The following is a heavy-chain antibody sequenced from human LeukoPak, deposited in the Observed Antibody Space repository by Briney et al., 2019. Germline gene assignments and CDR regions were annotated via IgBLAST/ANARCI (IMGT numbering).Heavy chain of an antibody. CDR1: GGTFSSYA. D-gene: IGHD2/OR15-2a*01. V-gene: IGHV1-69*04. CDR2: IIPILGIA. J-gene: IGHJ4*02. Sequence: SVKVSCKASGGTFSSYAISWVRQAPGQGLEWMGRIIPILGIANYAQKFQGRVTITADKSTSTAYVELSSLRSEDTAVYYCARGVFYDPFSYWGQGTLVTVSS. CDR3: ARGVFYDPFSY.